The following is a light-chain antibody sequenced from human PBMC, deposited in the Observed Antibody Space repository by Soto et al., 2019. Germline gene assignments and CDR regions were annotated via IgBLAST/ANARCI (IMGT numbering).Light chain of an antibody. CDR1: SSDVGSYNL. J-gene: IGLJ3*02. V-gene: IGLV2-23*01. CDR2: EGS. Sequence: QSALTQPASVSGSPGQSITISCTGTSSDVGSYNLVSWYQQHPGKAPKLMIYEGSKRPSGVSNRFSGSKSGNTASLTISGLQAEDDADYYFCSYAGSRLFVGGTKLTV. CDR3: CSYAGSRL.